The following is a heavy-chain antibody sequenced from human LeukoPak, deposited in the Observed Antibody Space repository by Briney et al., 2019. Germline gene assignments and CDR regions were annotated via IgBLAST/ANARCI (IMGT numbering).Heavy chain of an antibody. CDR3: AKGVSGWPYYFDY. J-gene: IGHJ4*02. CDR2: IGDDGATT. D-gene: IGHD6-19*01. V-gene: IGHV3-23*01. CDR1: GFTFSTYA. Sequence: GGSLRLSCAASGFTFSTYAMSWVRQTPGKGLEWVSAIGDDGATTYYADSVKGRFTISRDNSKNTLYLQMNSLRAEDTAAYYCAKGVSGWPYYFDYWGRGTLVTVSS.